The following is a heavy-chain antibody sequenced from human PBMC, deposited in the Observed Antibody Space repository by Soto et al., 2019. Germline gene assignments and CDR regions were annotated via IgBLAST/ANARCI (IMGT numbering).Heavy chain of an antibody. D-gene: IGHD3-22*01. V-gene: IGHV1-69*01. CDR1: GGTFSKYA. Sequence: QVQLVQSGAEVKKPGSSVKVSCKASGGTFSKYAFSWVRQAPGQGLEWMGGIIPLLDAADYAQRFQGRIRITADESTTTAYTEMGSLRSDDTATYYCARAWPGGTMIVIGSGNYGMDVWGQGTPVTVSS. CDR2: IIPLLDAA. J-gene: IGHJ6*02. CDR3: ARAWPGGTMIVIGSGNYGMDV.